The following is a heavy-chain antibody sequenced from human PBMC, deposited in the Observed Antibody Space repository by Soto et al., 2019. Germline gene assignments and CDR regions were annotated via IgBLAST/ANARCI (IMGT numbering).Heavy chain of an antibody. J-gene: IGHJ6*02. V-gene: IGHV3-53*01. Sequence: EVQLVESGGGLIQPGGSLRLSCAASGFTVSSNYMSWVRQAPGKGLEWVSVISGSGGSTYYADSVKGRFTISRDNSKNTLYLQMNSLRAEDTAVYYCANVGGSIAAAGTRYYYYGMDVWGQGTTVTVSS. CDR3: ANVGGSIAAAGTRYYYYGMDV. CDR1: GFTVSSNY. D-gene: IGHD6-13*01. CDR2: ISGSGGST.